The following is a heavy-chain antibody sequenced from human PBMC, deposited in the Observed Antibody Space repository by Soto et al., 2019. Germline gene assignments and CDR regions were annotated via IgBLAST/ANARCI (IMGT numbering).Heavy chain of an antibody. CDR3: ARDIGEMSAV. V-gene: IGHV3-21*06. J-gene: IGHJ4*02. CDR1: GFTFSSST. Sequence: GGSLRLSCTGSGFTFSSSTMTWVRQGPGKGLEWVSSISSSSSYIYFADSLKGRFTISRDNAKNSLYLQMNSLRAEDTAVYYCARDIGEMSAVWGLGTQVTVSS. CDR2: ISSSSSYI. D-gene: IGHD3-10*01.